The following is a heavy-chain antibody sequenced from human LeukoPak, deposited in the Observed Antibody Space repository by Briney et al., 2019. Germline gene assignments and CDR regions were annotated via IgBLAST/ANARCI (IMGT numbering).Heavy chain of an antibody. V-gene: IGHV3-11*01. CDR3: ASSVYYYYGMDV. CDR2: ISSSGSTI. CDR1: GFTFSDYY. J-gene: IGHJ6*02. Sequence: GGSLRLSCAASGFTFSDYYMGWIRQAPGKGLEWVSYISSSGSTIYYADSVKGRFTISRDDAKNSLYLQMNSLRAEDTAVYYCASSVYYYYGMDVWGQGTTVTVSS.